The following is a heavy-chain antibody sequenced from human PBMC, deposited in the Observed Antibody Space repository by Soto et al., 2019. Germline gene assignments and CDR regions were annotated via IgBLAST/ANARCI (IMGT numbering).Heavy chain of an antibody. D-gene: IGHD3-22*01. Sequence: QVQLQESGPGLVKPSGTLSLTCAVSGGSISSSNWWSWVRQPPGKGLEWIGEIYHSGSTNYNPSLKRRVTISVDKAKNQFSLKLSSVTAADTAVYYCARDPSGYPWRGYYFDYWGQGTLVTVSS. V-gene: IGHV4-4*02. CDR2: IYHSGST. CDR1: GGSISSSNW. J-gene: IGHJ4*02. CDR3: ARDPSGYPWRGYYFDY.